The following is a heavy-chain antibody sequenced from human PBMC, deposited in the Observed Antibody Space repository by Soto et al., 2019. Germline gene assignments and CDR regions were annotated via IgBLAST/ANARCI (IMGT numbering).Heavy chain of an antibody. Sequence: PSETLSLTCTVSGGSISSGDYYWSWIRQPPGKGLEWIGYIYYSGSTYYNPSLKSRVTISVDTSKNQFSLKLSSVTAADTAVYYCARQPRSKLRRLNFDYWGQGTLVTVSS. V-gene: IGHV4-30-4*01. CDR2: IYYSGST. CDR1: GGSISSGDYY. D-gene: IGHD1-1*01. CDR3: ARQPRSKLRRLNFDY. J-gene: IGHJ4*02.